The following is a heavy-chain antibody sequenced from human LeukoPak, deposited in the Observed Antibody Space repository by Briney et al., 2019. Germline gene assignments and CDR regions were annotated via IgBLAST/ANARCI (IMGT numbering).Heavy chain of an antibody. CDR3: ARMTTVTTGGWFDP. J-gene: IGHJ5*02. D-gene: IGHD4-11*01. Sequence: SETLSLTRTVSGGSISSYYWSWIRQPPGKGLEWIGYIYYSGSTNYNPSLKSRVTISVDTSKNQFSLKLSSVTAADTAVYYCARMTTVTTGGWFDPWGQGTLVTVSS. V-gene: IGHV4-59*01. CDR1: GGSISSYY. CDR2: IYYSGST.